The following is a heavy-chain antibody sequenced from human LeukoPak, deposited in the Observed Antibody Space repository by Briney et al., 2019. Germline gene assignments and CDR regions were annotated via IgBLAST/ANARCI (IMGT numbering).Heavy chain of an antibody. J-gene: IGHJ4*02. CDR2: IYYSKNT. Sequence: SETLSLTCTVSGGSISSSSAYWGWIRQPPGKGLEWTGSIYYSKNTYYNPSLKSRVTISADTSKNQFSLTLGSVSATDTAVYYCVSPRGFSYGYFDYWGQGTLVTVSS. D-gene: IGHD5-18*01. CDR1: GGSISSSSAY. CDR3: VSPRGFSYGYFDY. V-gene: IGHV4-39*01.